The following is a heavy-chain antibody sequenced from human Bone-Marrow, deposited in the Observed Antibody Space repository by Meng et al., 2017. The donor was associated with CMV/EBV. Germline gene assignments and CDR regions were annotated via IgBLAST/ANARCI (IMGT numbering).Heavy chain of an antibody. V-gene: IGHV4-59*01. CDR2: IYYSGST. J-gene: IGHJ4*02. Sequence: GSLRLSCTVSGGSISSYYWSWIRQPPGKGLEWIGYIYYSGSTNYHPSLKSRVTISVDTSKNQFSLKLSSVTAADTAVYYCARDGPRGFDYWGQGTRVTGSS. CDR3: ARDGPRGFDY. CDR1: GGSISSYY. D-gene: IGHD1-26*01.